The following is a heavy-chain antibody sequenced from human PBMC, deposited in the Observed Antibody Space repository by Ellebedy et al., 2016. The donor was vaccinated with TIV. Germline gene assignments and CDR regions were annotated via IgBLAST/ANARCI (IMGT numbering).Heavy chain of an antibody. V-gene: IGHV1-2*02. J-gene: IGHJ6*02. D-gene: IGHD2-15*01. CDR1: GYTFTSYY. CDR3: ARTLGYCSDLSCPGMDV. Sequence: AASVKVSCKASGYTFTSYYIHWVRQAPGQGLEWMGWINPNSGVTIFAQKFRGRVSMTRDSSISTIYMELSSLTSDDTAVYFCARTLGYCSDLSCPGMDVWGQGTTVTVSS. CDR2: INPNSGVT.